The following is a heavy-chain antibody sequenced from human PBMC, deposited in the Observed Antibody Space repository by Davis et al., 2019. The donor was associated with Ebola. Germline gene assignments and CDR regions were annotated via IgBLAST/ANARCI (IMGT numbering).Heavy chain of an antibody. D-gene: IGHD3-3*01. Sequence: GESPKTPCAAPGFPFRSYSMNWVRYAPGKGLEWVSYISSSSSTIYYADTVKGRFTISRDNAKNSLYLQMNSLRDEDTAVYYCARVGGDLRGMDVWGRGTTVTVSS. V-gene: IGHV3-48*02. CDR1: GFPFRSYS. CDR2: ISSSSSTI. CDR3: ARVGGDLRGMDV. J-gene: IGHJ6*02.